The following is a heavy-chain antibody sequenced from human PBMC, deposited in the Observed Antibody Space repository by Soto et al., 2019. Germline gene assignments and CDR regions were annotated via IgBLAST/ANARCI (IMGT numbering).Heavy chain of an antibody. V-gene: IGHV5-51*01. J-gene: IGHJ5*02. CDR3: ARGIVVVPAAIQLPPNWFDP. CDR2: IYPGDSDT. D-gene: IGHD2-2*02. CDR1: VYSFTIYW. Sequence: GNSLNISFKGSVYSFTIYWIGGVRQMPGKGLELMGIIYPGDSDTRYSPSFQGQVTISADKSISTAYLQWSSLKASDTAMYYCARGIVVVPAAIQLPPNWFDPWGQGTLVTVSS.